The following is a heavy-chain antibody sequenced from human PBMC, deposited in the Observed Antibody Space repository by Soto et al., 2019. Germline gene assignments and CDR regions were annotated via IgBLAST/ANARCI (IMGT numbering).Heavy chain of an antibody. CDR2: ISYDGSNK. CDR3: AKEQRYSSSWATLPSLVDY. V-gene: IGHV3-30*18. Sequence: GGSLRLSCAASGFTFSSYGMHWVRQAPGKGLEWVAVISYDGSNKYYADSVKGRFTISRDNSKNTLYLQMNSLRAEDTAVYYCAKEQRYSSSWATLPSLVDYWGQGTLVTVSS. J-gene: IGHJ4*02. CDR1: GFTFSSYG. D-gene: IGHD6-13*01.